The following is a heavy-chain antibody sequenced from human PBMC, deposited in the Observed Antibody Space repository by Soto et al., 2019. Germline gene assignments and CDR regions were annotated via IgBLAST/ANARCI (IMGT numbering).Heavy chain of an antibody. CDR1: GFTFSNYA. D-gene: IGHD1-1*01. CDR3: AKPFDGVTTTGLYCFDY. J-gene: IGHJ4*02. V-gene: IGHV3-23*01. CDR2: ISGSGGST. Sequence: GGSLRLSCAASGFTFSNYAMSWVRQAPEKGLEWVSTISGSGGSTFYADSVKGRFTISRDNSKNTLYLQMNSLRAEDTAVYYFAKPFDGVTTTGLYCFDYWGQRARVTVAS.